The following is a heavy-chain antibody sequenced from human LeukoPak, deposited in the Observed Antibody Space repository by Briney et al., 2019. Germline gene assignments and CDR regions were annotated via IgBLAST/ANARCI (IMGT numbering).Heavy chain of an antibody. D-gene: IGHD4-17*01. CDR1: GYTVSGYG. Sequence: GGPQTLSCAASGYTVSGYGMNWARQAPGKGLEWVSGISRSGDSANFADSVKGRFTISRDNSRNTLYLQMSSLRAEDTAIYYCAKARDYGDYSYAMGVWGQGTTVTVSS. V-gene: IGHV3-23*01. J-gene: IGHJ6*02. CDR2: ISRSGDSA. CDR3: AKARDYGDYSYAMGV.